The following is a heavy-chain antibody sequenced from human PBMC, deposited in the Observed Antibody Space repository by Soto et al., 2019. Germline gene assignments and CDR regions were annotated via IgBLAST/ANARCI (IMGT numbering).Heavy chain of an antibody. V-gene: IGHV3-43*01. CDR2: ISWDGGST. CDR3: AKGRYDSSGYYFEGDAFDI. D-gene: IGHD3-22*01. Sequence: LRLSCAASGFTFDDYTMHWVRQAPGKGLEWVSLISWDGGSTYYADSVKGRFTISRDNSKNSLYLQMNSLRTEDTALYYCAKGRYDSSGYYFEGDAFDIWGQGTMVTVSS. CDR1: GFTFDDYT. J-gene: IGHJ3*02.